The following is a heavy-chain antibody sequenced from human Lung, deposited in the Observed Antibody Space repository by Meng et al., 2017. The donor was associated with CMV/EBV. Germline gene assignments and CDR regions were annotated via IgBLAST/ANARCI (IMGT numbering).Heavy chain of an antibody. D-gene: IGHD3-22*01. Sequence: GEXXTISCAASGFTFDNHAMHWVRQAPGKGLEWVSLISWDGGSTSYADSVKGRFTISRDNSKNSLCLQMNSLRPEDSALYYCAKDHDSSWRIMDVWAQGTXVTVSS. V-gene: IGHV3-43D*03. CDR1: GFTFDNHA. CDR2: ISWDGGST. CDR3: AKDHDSSWRIMDV. J-gene: IGHJ6*02.